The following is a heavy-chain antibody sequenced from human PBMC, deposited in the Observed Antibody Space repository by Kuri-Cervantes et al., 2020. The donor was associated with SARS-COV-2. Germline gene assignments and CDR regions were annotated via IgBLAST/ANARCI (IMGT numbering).Heavy chain of an antibody. CDR2: MKGDGSEK. CDR3: ARSTPFRRLVVISQGGAFDI. CDR1: GFTFSGYW. V-gene: IGHV3-7*03. J-gene: IGHJ3*02. Sequence: GESLKISCAASGFTFSGYWMNWVRQAPGKGLEWVANMKGDGSEKYYVDSVKGRFTISRDNAKNSLFLQMNSLRAEDTAVYYCARSTPFRRLVVISQGGAFDIWGQGTMVTVSS. D-gene: IGHD3-22*01.